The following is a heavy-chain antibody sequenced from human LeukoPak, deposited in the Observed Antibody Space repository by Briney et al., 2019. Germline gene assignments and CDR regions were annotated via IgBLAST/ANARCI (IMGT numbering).Heavy chain of an antibody. Sequence: SETLSLTCTVSGGSISSYYWSWIRQPPGKGLEWIGYIYYSGSTNYNPSLKSRVTISVDTSKNQFSLKLSSVTAADTAAYYCAGRPGRKSGSYLDFDYWGQGTLVTVSS. CDR3: AGRPGRKSGSYLDFDY. CDR2: IYYSGST. D-gene: IGHD1-26*01. V-gene: IGHV4-59*01. J-gene: IGHJ4*02. CDR1: GGSISSYY.